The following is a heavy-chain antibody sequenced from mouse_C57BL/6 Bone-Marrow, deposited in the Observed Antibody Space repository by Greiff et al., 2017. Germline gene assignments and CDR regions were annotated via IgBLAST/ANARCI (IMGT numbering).Heavy chain of an antibody. J-gene: IGHJ1*03. V-gene: IGHV8-12*01. CDR2: IYWDDDK. D-gene: IGHD1-1*01. Sequence: QVTLKESGPGILQSSQTLSLTCSFSGFSLSTSGMGVSWIRQPSGKGLEWLAHIYWDDDKRYNPSLKSRLTISKDTSRNQVFLKITSVDTAETATYYCARRDYYDSSYSWDFDVWGTGTTVTVSS. CDR1: GFSLSTSGMG. CDR3: ARRDYYDSSYSWDFDV.